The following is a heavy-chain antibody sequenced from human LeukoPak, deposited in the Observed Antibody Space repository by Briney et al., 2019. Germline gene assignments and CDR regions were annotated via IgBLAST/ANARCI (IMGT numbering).Heavy chain of an antibody. CDR1: GFTFASYS. Sequence: GGSLRLSCAASGFTFASYSINWVRQAPGKGLEWVSSISGDSTYIYNADSVKGRFTISRDNAQASLYLQMISLRADDTAVYYCARVSGRLERQSDLDYWGQGTLVIVSS. V-gene: IGHV3-21*01. D-gene: IGHD1-1*01. CDR3: ARVSGRLERQSDLDY. CDR2: ISGDSTYI. J-gene: IGHJ4*02.